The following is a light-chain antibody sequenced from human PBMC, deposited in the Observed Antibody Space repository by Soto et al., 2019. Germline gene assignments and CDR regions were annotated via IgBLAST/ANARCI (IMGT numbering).Light chain of an antibody. CDR1: HSVSRT. CDR2: DAS. Sequence: DIVLTQSPATPSLSPGARATLSFRASHSVSRTLACYQQKPGQAPRLLIDDASNRAAGIPARFSGSGSGTDFTFTNRSPEPEAVAVYYCQQRSDWSSTFGRGTKMEI. CDR3: QQRSDWSST. J-gene: IGKJ4*01. V-gene: IGKV3-11*01.